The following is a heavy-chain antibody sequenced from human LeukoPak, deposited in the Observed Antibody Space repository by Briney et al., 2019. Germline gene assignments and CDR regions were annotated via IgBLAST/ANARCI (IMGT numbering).Heavy chain of an antibody. CDR1: GFTFRSYW. CDR2: INSDMSST. D-gene: IGHD5/OR15-5a*01. CDR3: ARGGSVYDRYYFDD. Sequence: GGSLRLSCAASGFTFRSYWMHWVRQAPGKGLVWVSRINSDMSSTFYADSVEGRFTISRDNAKNTLYLQTHSLRAEDTAVYYCARGGSVYDRYYFDDWGQGTLVTVSS. J-gene: IGHJ4*02. V-gene: IGHV3-74*01.